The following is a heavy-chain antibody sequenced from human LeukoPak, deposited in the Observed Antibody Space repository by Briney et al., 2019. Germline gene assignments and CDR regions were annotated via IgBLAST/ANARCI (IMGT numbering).Heavy chain of an antibody. J-gene: IGHJ5*02. V-gene: IGHV4-59*01. Sequence: SETLSLTCTVSGGSIRSYYWSWIRQPPGKGLEWIGYIYYSGSTNYNPSLKSRITISEDTSKNQFSLKLSSVTAADTAVYYCARDNSVRDEAWWFNPWGQGTLVTVSS. CDR2: IYYSGST. CDR1: GGSIRSYY. CDR3: ARDNSVRDEAWWFNP. D-gene: IGHD5-24*01.